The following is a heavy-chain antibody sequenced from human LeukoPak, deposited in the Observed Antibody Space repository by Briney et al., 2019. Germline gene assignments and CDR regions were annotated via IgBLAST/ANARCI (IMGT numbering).Heavy chain of an antibody. Sequence: GASVKVSCKASGYTFTAYYIHWVRQAPGQGLEWMGRIGPNSGNTIYAQKFQDRVTMTRDTSLSAAYMEISRLTYDDTAVYYCGRGIQSFDPWGQGTLVTVSS. J-gene: IGHJ5*02. CDR1: GYTFTAYY. CDR3: GRGIQSFDP. CDR2: IGPNSGNT. V-gene: IGHV1-2*06.